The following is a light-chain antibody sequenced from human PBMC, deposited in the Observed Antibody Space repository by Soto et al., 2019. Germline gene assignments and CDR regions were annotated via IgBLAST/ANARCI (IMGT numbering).Light chain of an antibody. J-gene: IGLJ1*01. CDR3: SSYTTSNTRQIV. Sequence: QSVLTQPASVSGSPGQSITISCTGTSSDVGGYNYVSWYQHHPGKAPKLIIYDVSNRPSGVSIRFSGSKSDNTASLTISGLQPEDEADYHSSSYTTSNTRQIVFGTVTKVTVL. CDR1: SSDVGGYNY. V-gene: IGLV2-14*03. CDR2: DVS.